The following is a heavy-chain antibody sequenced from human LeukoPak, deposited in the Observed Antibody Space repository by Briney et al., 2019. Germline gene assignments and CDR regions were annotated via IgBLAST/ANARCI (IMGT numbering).Heavy chain of an antibody. CDR2: IWYDGSNK. J-gene: IGHJ4*02. D-gene: IGHD3-10*01. CDR3: ARPPRMVRGVIVDY. V-gene: IGHV3-33*01. CDR1: GFTFSSYG. Sequence: PGGSLRLSCAASGFTFSSYGMHWVRQAPGKGLERVAVIWYDGSNKYYADSVKGRFTISRDNSKNTLYLQMNSLRAEDTAVYYCARPPRMVRGVIVDYWGQGTLVTVSS.